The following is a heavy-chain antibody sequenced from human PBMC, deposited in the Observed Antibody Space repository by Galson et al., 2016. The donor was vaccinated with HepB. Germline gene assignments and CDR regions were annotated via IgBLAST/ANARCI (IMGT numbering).Heavy chain of an antibody. CDR1: GGSISSGNC. J-gene: IGHJ4*02. CDR3: ARGLYYYDIPGQGVD. CDR2: IYHSGST. V-gene: IGHV4-4*02. D-gene: IGHD3-22*01. Sequence: SETLSLTCAVSGGSISSGNCWSWVRQPPGKGLEWIGEIYHSGSTTYNPSLRNRVTISVDKSKNQFYLRLISVTAADTAVYYCARGLYYYDIPGQGVDWGQGIVVSVSS.